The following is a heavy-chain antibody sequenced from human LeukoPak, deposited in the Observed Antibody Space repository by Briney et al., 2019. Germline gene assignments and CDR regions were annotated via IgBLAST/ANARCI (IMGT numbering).Heavy chain of an antibody. CDR3: ATEYCTDKGNFDL. J-gene: IGHJ2*01. V-gene: IGHV3-7*05. D-gene: IGHD2/OR15-2a*01. CDR2: IKHDGSEI. CDR1: GFTFSDYW. Sequence: GGSLRLSCAASGFTFSDYWMSWVRQAPGRGLEWLGNIKHDGSEIYYLDSVKGRFTISRDTAKASLYLQMYGLRVDDSAVYYCATEYCTDKGNFDLWGRGTLVTVSS.